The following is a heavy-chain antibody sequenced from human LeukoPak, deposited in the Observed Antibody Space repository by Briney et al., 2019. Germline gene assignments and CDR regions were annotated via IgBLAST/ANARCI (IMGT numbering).Heavy chain of an antibody. CDR3: TTFVALRAFDV. D-gene: IGHD3-10*02. CDR2: ISWNSGSI. V-gene: IGHV3-9*01. Sequence: KSGGSLRLSCAASGFTFDDYAMHWVRQAPGKGLEWVSGISWNSGSIGYADSVKGRFTISRDNAKNTLFLQMSSLTVEDTAVYYCTTFVALRAFDVWGQGTMVTVS. J-gene: IGHJ3*01. CDR1: GFTFDDYA.